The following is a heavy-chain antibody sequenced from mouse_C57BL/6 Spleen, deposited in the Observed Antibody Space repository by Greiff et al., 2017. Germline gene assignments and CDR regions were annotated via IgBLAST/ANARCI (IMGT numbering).Heavy chain of an antibody. CDR3: ARNDYVDY. CDR2: IHPNRGST. D-gene: IGHD2-3*01. CDR1: GYTFTSYW. Sequence: VQLQQPGAELVKPGASVKLSCKASGYTFTSYWMHWVKQRPGQGLEWIGMIHPNRGSTNYNEKFKSKATLTVDKSSITAYMQLSSLTSEDSAVYYCARNDYVDYWGQGTTLTVSS. J-gene: IGHJ2*01. V-gene: IGHV1-64*01.